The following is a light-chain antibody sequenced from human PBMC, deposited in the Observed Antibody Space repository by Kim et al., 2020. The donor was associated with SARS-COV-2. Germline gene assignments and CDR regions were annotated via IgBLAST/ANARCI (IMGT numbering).Light chain of an antibody. CDR1: SLRNYY. CDR2: GKD. Sequence: SSELTQDPAVSVALGQTVRITCQGDSLRNYYATWYQQKAGQAPVLVFYGKDKRPSGVPDRFSGSTSGNTASLTITGAQAADEADYYCKSRDSRGKVVFGGGTKVTVL. V-gene: IGLV3-19*01. J-gene: IGLJ2*01. CDR3: KSRDSRGKVV.